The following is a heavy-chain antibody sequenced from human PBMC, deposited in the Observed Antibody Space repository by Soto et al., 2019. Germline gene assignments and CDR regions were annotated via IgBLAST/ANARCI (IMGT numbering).Heavy chain of an antibody. CDR2: INPYNGNT. CDR3: ARGVAAASDY. D-gene: IGHD6-19*01. Sequence: QIQLVQSGTEMKKPGASVKVSCKASGYTFTTYGITWVRQAPGQGLEWMGWINPYNGNTNYPQKFQGRVTMTTDTSTSTAYTELRSLRSDGTAVYYCARGVAAASDYWGQGTLITVSS. V-gene: IGHV1-18*01. CDR1: GYTFTTYG. J-gene: IGHJ4*02.